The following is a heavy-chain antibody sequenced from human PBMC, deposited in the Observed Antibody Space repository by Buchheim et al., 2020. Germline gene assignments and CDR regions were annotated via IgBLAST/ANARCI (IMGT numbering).Heavy chain of an antibody. J-gene: IGHJ4*02. D-gene: IGHD2-8*01. V-gene: IGHV4-39*02. Sequence: QLQLQESGPGLVKPSETLSLTCTVSGGSISSSSNYWGWIRQPPGKGLEWIGSIYYSGSTYQNPSLKSRVTISVDTSKNQFSLQLSSVTAADTAVYYCARDEPHTANGVCYTCFDYWGQGTL. CDR3: ARDEPHTANGVCYTCFDY. CDR1: GGSISSSSNY. CDR2: IYYSGST.